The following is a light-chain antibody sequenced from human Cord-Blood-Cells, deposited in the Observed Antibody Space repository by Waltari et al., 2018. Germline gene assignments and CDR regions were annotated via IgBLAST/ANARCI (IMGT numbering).Light chain of an antibody. J-gene: IGLJ3*02. CDR2: DVS. CDR3: SSYTSSSTWV. CDR1: SSDLGGYNY. Sequence: QSALTQPASVSGSPGQSITISCTGTSSDLGGYNYLSWYQQHPGKAPKLMIYDVSNRPSGVSNRFSGSKSGNTASLTISGLQAEDEADYYCSSYTSSSTWVFGGGTKLTVL. V-gene: IGLV2-14*03.